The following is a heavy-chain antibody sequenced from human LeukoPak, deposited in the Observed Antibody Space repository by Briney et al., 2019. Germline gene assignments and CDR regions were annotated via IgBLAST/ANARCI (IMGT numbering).Heavy chain of an antibody. CDR3: ARALGDYYDSSAAFDI. CDR2: IYYSGST. D-gene: IGHD3-22*01. J-gene: IGHJ3*02. V-gene: IGHV4-30-4*02. Sequence: SETLSLTCTVSGGSISSGDYYWSWIRQPPGKGLEWIGYIYYSGSTYYNPSLKSRVTISVDTSKNQFSLKLSSVTAADTAVYYCARALGDYYDSSAAFDIWGQGTMVTVSS. CDR1: GGSISSGDYY.